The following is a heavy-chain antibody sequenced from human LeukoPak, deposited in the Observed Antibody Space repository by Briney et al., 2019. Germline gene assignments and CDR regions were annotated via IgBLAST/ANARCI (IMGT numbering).Heavy chain of an antibody. CDR3: AKSGGSGLIDY. CDR1: GGSISSSSYY. CDR2: INHSGST. V-gene: IGHV4-39*01. Sequence: SETLSLTCTVSGGSISSSSYYWSWIRQPPGKGLEWIGEINHSGSTNYNPSLKSRVTISVDTSKNQFSLNLSSVTAADTAVYYCAKSGGSGLIDYWGQGTLVTVSS. J-gene: IGHJ4*02. D-gene: IGHD1-26*01.